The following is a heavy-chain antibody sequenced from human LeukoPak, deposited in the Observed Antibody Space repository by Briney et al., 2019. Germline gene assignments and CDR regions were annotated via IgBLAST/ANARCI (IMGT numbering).Heavy chain of an antibody. J-gene: IGHJ4*02. Sequence: GEAPEISCKGYGYSFTTYWIGWVRQMPGKGLEGMGIIYPGDSDTRYSPSFQGQFTISADKSINTAYLQWSCLKAADTAMDYCARRMNTAAGGDYWGQGTLVTVSS. D-gene: IGHD6-13*01. V-gene: IGHV5-51*01. CDR3: ARRMNTAAGGDY. CDR2: IYPGDSDT. CDR1: GYSFTTYW.